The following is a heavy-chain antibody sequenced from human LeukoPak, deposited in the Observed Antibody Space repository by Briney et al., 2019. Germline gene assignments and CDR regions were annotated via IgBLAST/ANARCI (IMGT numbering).Heavy chain of an antibody. J-gene: IGHJ4*02. CDR3: ALSGRYFDY. CDR2: IYNSEST. Sequence: PSETLSLTCTVSGGSISSYYLSWIRRPAGKGHQWIRLIYNSESTIYNPPLKSRVTMAVDTSKNQFSLKLSSVTAADTAVYYWALSGRYFDYWGQGTLVSVSS. V-gene: IGHV4-4*07. CDR1: GGSISSYY. D-gene: IGHD6-19*01.